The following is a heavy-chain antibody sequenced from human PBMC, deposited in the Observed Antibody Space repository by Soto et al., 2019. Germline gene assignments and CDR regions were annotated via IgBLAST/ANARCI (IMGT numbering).Heavy chain of an antibody. Sequence: SETLSLTCTVSGGSISSYYWSWIRQPPGKGLEWIGYIYYRGSTSYNPSLKSRVTISVDTSKNQFSLKLNSVTAADTAVYYCARVATRPLNHFDYWGQGTLVTVSS. V-gene: IGHV4-59*01. CDR2: IYYRGST. D-gene: IGHD6-6*01. CDR3: ARVATRPLNHFDY. J-gene: IGHJ4*02. CDR1: GGSISSYY.